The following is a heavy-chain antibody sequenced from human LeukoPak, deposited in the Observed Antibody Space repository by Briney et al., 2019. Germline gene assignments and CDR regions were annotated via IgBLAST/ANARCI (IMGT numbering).Heavy chain of an antibody. CDR1: GFTFSSYA. Sequence: GGSLRLSCAASGFTFSSYAMSWVRQAPGKGLEWVSAISGSGGSTYYADSVKGRFTISRDNSKNTLYLQMNSLRAEDTAVYYCARAVIAPGAFDIWGQGTMVTVSS. CDR2: ISGSGGST. D-gene: IGHD3-10*01. J-gene: IGHJ3*02. V-gene: IGHV3-23*01. CDR3: ARAVIAPGAFDI.